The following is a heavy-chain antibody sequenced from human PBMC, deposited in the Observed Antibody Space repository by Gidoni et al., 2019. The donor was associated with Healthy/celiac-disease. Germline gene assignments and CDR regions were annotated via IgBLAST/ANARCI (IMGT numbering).Heavy chain of an antibody. D-gene: IGHD5-18*01. CDR1: GFPFSSYA. CDR2: ISGRGGST. J-gene: IGHJ4*02. CDR3: AKGGAWIQLWSPDY. Sequence: EVQLVESGGGLVQPGGSLRLPCPASGFPFSSYAMSWVRQAPGKGLGWVSAISGRGGSTYYADSVKGRFTISRDNSKNTLYLQMNSLRAEDTAVYYCAKGGAWIQLWSPDYWGQGTLVTVSS. V-gene: IGHV3-23*04.